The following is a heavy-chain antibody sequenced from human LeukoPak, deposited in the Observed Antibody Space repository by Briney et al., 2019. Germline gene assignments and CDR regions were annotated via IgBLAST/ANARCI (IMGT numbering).Heavy chain of an antibody. D-gene: IGHD3-3*01. CDR2: ISGSGGST. CDR1: GSTFSSYA. Sequence: GGSLRLSCAASGSTFSSYAMSWVRQAPGKGLEWVSAISGSGGSTYYADSVKGRFTISRDNSKNTLYLQMNSLRAEDTAVYYCAKDRYYDFWSGYQWGQGTLVTVSS. CDR3: AKDRYYDFWSGYQ. V-gene: IGHV3-23*01. J-gene: IGHJ4*02.